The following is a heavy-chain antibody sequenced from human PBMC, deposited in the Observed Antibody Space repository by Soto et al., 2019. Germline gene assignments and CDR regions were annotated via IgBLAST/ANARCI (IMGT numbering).Heavy chain of an antibody. CDR3: AREVGHITMIVVAYDAFDI. CDR1: GGSISSYY. J-gene: IGHJ3*02. D-gene: IGHD3-22*01. Sequence: SETLSLICTVSGGSISSYYWSWIRQPAGKGLEWIGRIYTSGSTNYNPSLKSRVTMSVDTSKNQFSLKLSSVTAADTAVYYCAREVGHITMIVVAYDAFDIWGQGTMVTVSS. V-gene: IGHV4-4*07. CDR2: IYTSGST.